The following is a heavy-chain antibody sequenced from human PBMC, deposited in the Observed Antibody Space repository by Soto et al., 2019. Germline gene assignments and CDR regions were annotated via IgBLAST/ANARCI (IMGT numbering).Heavy chain of an antibody. J-gene: IGHJ1*01. CDR3: ARGMWSYDIPPYFQH. D-gene: IGHD3-9*01. CDR2: ISAYNGNT. Sequence: ASVKVSCKASGYTFTSYGISWGRQAPGQGLEWMGWISAYNGNTNYAQKLQGRVTMTTDTSTSTAYMELRSLRSDDTAVYYCARGMWSYDIPPYFQHWGQGTLVTVSS. CDR1: GYTFTSYG. V-gene: IGHV1-18*01.